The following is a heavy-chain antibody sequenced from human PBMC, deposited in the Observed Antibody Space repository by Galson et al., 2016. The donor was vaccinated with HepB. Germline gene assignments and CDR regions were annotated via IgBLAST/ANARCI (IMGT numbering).Heavy chain of an antibody. D-gene: IGHD3-9*01. CDR3: ARDGAAMTGAGVGP. Sequence: ETLSLTCAVSGGSISSDNSYWSWIRQPPGKGLEWIGYIYRSGSVIYDPSLKSRVTISVDTSMNQLSLRLTSVTAADTAFYYCARDGAAMTGAGVGPWGQGTLVTVSS. CDR2: IYRSGSV. V-gene: IGHV4-61*01. CDR1: GGSISSDNSY. J-gene: IGHJ5*02.